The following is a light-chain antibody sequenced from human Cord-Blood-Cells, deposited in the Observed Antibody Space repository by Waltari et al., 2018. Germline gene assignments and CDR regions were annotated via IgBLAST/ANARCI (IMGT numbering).Light chain of an antibody. CDR3: CSYAGSSTWV. CDR2: EGS. J-gene: IGLJ3*02. CDR1: SSDVRSYNL. Sequence: QSALTHPASVSGSPGQSITIPCTGTSSDVRSYNLVSWYQQHPGKAPKLMIDEGSKRPSGVSNRFAGSKSGNTASLTISGLQVEDEADYYCCSYAGSSTWVFGGGTKLTVL. V-gene: IGLV2-23*01.